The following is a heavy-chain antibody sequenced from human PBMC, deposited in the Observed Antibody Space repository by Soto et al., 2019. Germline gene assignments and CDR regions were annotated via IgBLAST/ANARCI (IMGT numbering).Heavy chain of an antibody. CDR1: GGTFSSYT. CDR2: IIPILGIA. J-gene: IGHJ4*02. D-gene: IGHD2-15*01. V-gene: IGHV1-69*02. Sequence: SVKVSCKASGGTFSSYTISWVRQAPGQGLEWMGRIIPILGIANYAQKFQGRVTITADKSTSTAYMELSSLRSEDTAVYYCARGRGLGYCSGGSCFVYWGQGTLVTVSS. CDR3: ARGRGLGYCSGGSCFVY.